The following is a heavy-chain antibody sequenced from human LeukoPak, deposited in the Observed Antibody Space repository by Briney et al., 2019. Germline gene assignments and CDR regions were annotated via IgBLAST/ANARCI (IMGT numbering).Heavy chain of an antibody. CDR1: GASISSNY. D-gene: IGHD6-6*01. CDR3: ARGGRQTYSSSSMDY. J-gene: IGHJ4*02. V-gene: IGHV4-4*07. Sequence: PSATLSHTCTVPGASISSNYWSWIRQPAGKGLESIGHIYTSGSTNYNPSLKSRVTMSVDTSKNQFSLKMSSVTAADTAVYYCARGGRQTYSSSSMDYWGQGTLVTVSS. CDR2: IYTSGST.